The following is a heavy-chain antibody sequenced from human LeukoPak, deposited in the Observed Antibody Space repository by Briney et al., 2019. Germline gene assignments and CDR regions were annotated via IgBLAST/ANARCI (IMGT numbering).Heavy chain of an antibody. J-gene: IGHJ4*02. CDR1: GYTFTSYS. CDR2: ISAYNGNT. D-gene: IGHD2-21*01. V-gene: IGHV1-18*01. Sequence: ASVKVSCKASGYTFTSYSISWVRQAPGQGLEWMGWISAYNGNTNYAQKLQGRVTMTTNTSTSTAYMELRSLRSDDTAVYYCATDMVGYCGGVTCYSEAYWGQGTLVTVSS. CDR3: ATDMVGYCGGVTCYSEAY.